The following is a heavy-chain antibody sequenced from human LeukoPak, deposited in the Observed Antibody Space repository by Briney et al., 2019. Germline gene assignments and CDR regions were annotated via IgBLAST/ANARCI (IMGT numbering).Heavy chain of an antibody. D-gene: IGHD6-6*01. J-gene: IGHJ4*02. Sequence: SETLSLTCTVSGGSISSGSYYWSWIRQPAGKGLEWIGRIYTSGSTNYNPSLKSRVTISVDTSKNQFSLKLSSVTAADTAMYYCAREYRNSHFDYWGQGTLVTVSS. CDR1: GGSISSGSYY. V-gene: IGHV4-61*02. CDR3: AREYRNSHFDY. CDR2: IYTSGST.